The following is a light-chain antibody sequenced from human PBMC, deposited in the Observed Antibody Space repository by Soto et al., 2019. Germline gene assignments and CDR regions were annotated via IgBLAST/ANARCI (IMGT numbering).Light chain of an antibody. V-gene: IGKV1-5*03. J-gene: IGKJ1*01. CDR1: QTISSW. Sequence: DIQMTQSPSTLSGSVGDRVTITCRASQTISSWLAWYQQKPGKDPKLLIYKASTLKSGVPSRFSGSGSGTEFTLTISSLQPDDFATYYCQHYNSYSEAFDQGTKVELK. CDR3: QHYNSYSEA. CDR2: KAS.